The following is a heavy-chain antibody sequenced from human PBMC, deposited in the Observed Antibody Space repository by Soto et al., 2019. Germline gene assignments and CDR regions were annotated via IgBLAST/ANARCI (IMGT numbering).Heavy chain of an antibody. D-gene: IGHD6-19*01. CDR1: GDSMGGSDDY. Sequence: SETLSLTCAVSGDSMGGSDDYWGWIRQPPGKGLEWIGSIYYSGSTYYNPSLQSRVAISVDTSKNQFSLKLKSVTAADTAIYYCARRTVNIRTFYSGLKTHCFDYWGQGAPVTVSS. CDR2: IYYSGST. CDR3: ARRTVNIRTFYSGLKTHCFDY. J-gene: IGHJ4*02. V-gene: IGHV4-39*01.